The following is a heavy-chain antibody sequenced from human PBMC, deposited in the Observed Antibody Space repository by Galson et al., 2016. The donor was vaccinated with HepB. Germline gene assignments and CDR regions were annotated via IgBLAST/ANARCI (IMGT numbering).Heavy chain of an antibody. D-gene: IGHD1-14*01. V-gene: IGHV6-1*01. CDR1: WYSVSNISAA. Sequence: CAIPWYSVSNISAAWYWVRQFPSRRLEWLGWAYYRSAWYYEYTLSLRGRIIVNPDTSTHQYSLPLNSVTPEDTAIYYCTRTTHRGRKLAFDVWGPGSTVTVSS. CDR2: AYYRSAWYY. CDR3: TRTTHRGRKLAFDV. J-gene: IGHJ3*01.